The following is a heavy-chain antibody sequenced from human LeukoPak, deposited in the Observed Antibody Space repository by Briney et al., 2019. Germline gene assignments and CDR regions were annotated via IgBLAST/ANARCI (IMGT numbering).Heavy chain of an antibody. V-gene: IGHV4-30-4*01. Sequence: SETLSLTCTVSGGSITSGDYHWSWIRQPPGKGLEWIGYIDYSGSTYCNPSLKSRATLSVDTSKNQFSLRLNSVTVADTAVYYCATYKMAAGGKGSWGQGTLVTVSS. CDR3: ATYKMAAGGKGS. CDR1: GGSITSGDYH. CDR2: IDYSGST. J-gene: IGHJ5*02. D-gene: IGHD6-13*01.